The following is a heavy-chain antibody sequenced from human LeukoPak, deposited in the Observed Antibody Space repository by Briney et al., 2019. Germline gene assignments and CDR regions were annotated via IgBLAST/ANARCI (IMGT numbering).Heavy chain of an antibody. J-gene: IGHJ4*02. Sequence: GGSLRLSCAASGFTFSSYEMNWVRQAPGKGLEWVSYISSSGSTIYYAASVKGRFTISRDNAQNSLYLQMNSLRAEDTAVYYCAIGWQLDRFDYWGQGTLVTVSS. CDR3: AIGWQLDRFDY. CDR2: ISSSGSTI. CDR1: GFTFSSYE. V-gene: IGHV3-48*03. D-gene: IGHD6-6*01.